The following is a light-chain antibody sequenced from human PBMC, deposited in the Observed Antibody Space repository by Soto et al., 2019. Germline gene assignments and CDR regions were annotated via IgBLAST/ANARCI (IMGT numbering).Light chain of an antibody. CDR2: AAS. V-gene: IGKV3-20*01. Sequence: EIVLTQSPGTLSLSPGERATLSCRASQSVSSSFLAWYQQKPGQAPRLLIYAASNRATGIPDRFSGSGSGTEFTLTISRLEPEDFAVYYCQQYGGSPLTFGGGTKVEIK. J-gene: IGKJ4*01. CDR1: QSVSSSF. CDR3: QQYGGSPLT.